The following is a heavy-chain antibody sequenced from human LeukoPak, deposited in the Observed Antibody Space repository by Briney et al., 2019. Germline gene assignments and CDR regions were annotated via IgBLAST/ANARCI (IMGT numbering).Heavy chain of an antibody. D-gene: IGHD3-22*01. J-gene: IGHJ4*02. CDR3: ATGFGYDSSSRPIGY. V-gene: IGHV1-24*01. CDR1: GYTLTELS. CDR2: FDPEDGET. Sequence: GASVKVSCKVSGYTLTELSMHWVRQAPGKGLEWMGGFDPEDGETIYAQKFQGRVTMTEDTSTDTAYMELSSLRSEDTAVNYCATGFGYDSSSRPIGYWGQGTLVTVSS.